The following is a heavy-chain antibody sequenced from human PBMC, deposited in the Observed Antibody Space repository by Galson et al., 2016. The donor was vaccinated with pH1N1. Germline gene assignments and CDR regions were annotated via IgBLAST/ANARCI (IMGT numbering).Heavy chain of an antibody. Sequence: LSLTCTVSSGSVSDGSFYWGWIRQPPGRGLEWIGNIYYSGHTYYNPSLKSRVTISVDTSKNQSSLTLTSVNVADTAVYYCARWVAWSSTWSQGTLVTVSS. J-gene: IGHJ4*02. CDR1: SGSVSDGSFY. CDR3: ARWVAWSST. CDR2: IYYSGHT. D-gene: IGHD3-3*01. V-gene: IGHV4-39*01.